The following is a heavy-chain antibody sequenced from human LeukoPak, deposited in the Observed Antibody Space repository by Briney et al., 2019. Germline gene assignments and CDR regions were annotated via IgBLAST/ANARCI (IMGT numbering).Heavy chain of an antibody. CDR1: GFTPSRYW. V-gene: IGHV3-74*01. J-gene: IGHJ4*02. D-gene: IGHD2-15*01. Sequence: PGESLRLSCAVSGFTPSRYWMHWVRQAPGKGFMWVSRINSDGSSTSYADSVKGRFTIFRDNAKNTVNLQMNSLRAEDTAVYYCARDSCSGGTCYFAYWGQGTLVTVSS. CDR2: INSDGSST. CDR3: ARDSCSGGTCYFAY.